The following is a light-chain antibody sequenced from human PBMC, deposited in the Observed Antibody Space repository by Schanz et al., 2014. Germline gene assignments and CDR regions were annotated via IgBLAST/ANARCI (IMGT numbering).Light chain of an antibody. Sequence: QSALTQPASVSGSPGQSITISCTGTSSDVGSNNIVSWYQQHPGKAPKLMIYEGTKRPLGVSNRISGSKSGNTASLTISGVQAEVEADYYCSSYTSSTTLVFGGGTKVTVL. CDR3: SSYTSSTTLV. J-gene: IGLJ3*02. V-gene: IGLV2-14*02. CDR1: SSDVGSNNI. CDR2: EGT.